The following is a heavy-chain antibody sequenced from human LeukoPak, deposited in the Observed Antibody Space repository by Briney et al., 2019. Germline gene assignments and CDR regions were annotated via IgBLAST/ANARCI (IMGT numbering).Heavy chain of an antibody. Sequence: GGSLRLSCAASGFTFDDYGMGWVRQAPGKGLEWVSGTNWNGGSTGYADSVKGRFTISRDNAKNSLYLQMNSLRAEDPALYYCARDPVGAEDYWGQGTLVTVSS. CDR2: TNWNGGST. D-gene: IGHD1-26*01. V-gene: IGHV3-20*04. CDR3: ARDPVGAEDY. J-gene: IGHJ4*02. CDR1: GFTFDDYG.